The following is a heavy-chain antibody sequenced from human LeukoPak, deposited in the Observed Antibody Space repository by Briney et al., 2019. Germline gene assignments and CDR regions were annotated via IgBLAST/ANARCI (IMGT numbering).Heavy chain of an antibody. V-gene: IGHV3-23*01. Sequence: GGPLRLSCAASGFTFSSYAVSWVRQAPGKGLEWVSAISGSGGSTHYADSVKGRFTISRDNSKNTLYLQMNSLRAEDTAVYYCAKTAARPPIYYYYYMDVWGKGTTVTVSS. D-gene: IGHD6-6*01. J-gene: IGHJ6*03. CDR3: AKTAARPPIYYYYYMDV. CDR1: GFTFSSYA. CDR2: ISGSGGST.